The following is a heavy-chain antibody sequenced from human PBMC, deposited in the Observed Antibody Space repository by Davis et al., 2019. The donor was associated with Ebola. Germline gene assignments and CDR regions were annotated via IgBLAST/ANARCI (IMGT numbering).Heavy chain of an antibody. CDR1: GGSIISSSCY. V-gene: IGHV4-39*01. J-gene: IGHJ5*02. Sequence: MPSETLSLTCTVSGGSIISSSCYCGSIRQPPRKGLEWIGCIYYSGITYYNPSLNSRVTISVDTSKNQFSLKLRSVTAAATAVYYCSRQGWSGYSLRHWLDPWGRGTLVTVSS. D-gene: IGHD3-3*01. CDR3: SRQGWSGYSLRHWLDP. CDR2: IYYSGIT.